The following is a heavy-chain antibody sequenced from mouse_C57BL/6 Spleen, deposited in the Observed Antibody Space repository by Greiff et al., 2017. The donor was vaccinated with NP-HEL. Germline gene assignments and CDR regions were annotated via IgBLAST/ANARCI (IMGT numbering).Heavy chain of an antibody. CDR1: GYSITSGYY. CDR2: ISYDGSN. D-gene: IGHD1-1*01. CDR3: AREAFTTVVADYYAMDY. V-gene: IGHV3-6*01. Sequence: EVKLQESGPGLVKPSQSLSLTCSVTGYSITSGYYWNWIRQFPGNKLEWMGYISYDGSNNYNPSLKNRISITRDTSKNQFFLKLNSVTTEDTATYYCAREAFTTVVADYYAMDYWGQGTSVTVSS. J-gene: IGHJ4*01.